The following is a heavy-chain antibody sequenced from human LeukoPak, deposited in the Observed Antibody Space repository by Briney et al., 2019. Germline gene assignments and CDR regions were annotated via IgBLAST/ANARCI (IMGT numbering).Heavy chain of an antibody. CDR1: GFTFRNYW. CDR3: ARLKDAVTIFDC. D-gene: IGHD4-17*01. Sequence: GGSLRLSCIGSGFTFRNYWMSYVRQAPGKGLEWVASIKEDGSDKRYVDSVKGRFTISRDNTKNSLFVQMSSLRAEDTAVYYCARLKDAVTIFDCWGQGILVTVSS. CDR2: IKEDGSDK. J-gene: IGHJ5*01. V-gene: IGHV3-7*01.